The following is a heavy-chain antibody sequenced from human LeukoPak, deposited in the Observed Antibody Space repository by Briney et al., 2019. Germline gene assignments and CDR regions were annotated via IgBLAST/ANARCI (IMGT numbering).Heavy chain of an antibody. CDR2: INPSGGT. CDR1: GYTFTSNT. Sequence: ASVKVSCKASGYTFTSNTITWVRQAPGQGLEWMGMINPSGGTSYAQKLQGRITMTRDTSTSTVYMELSSLRSEDTAVYYCAREGVAGTGLDYWGQGTLVTVSS. CDR3: AREGVAGTGLDY. V-gene: IGHV1-46*01. J-gene: IGHJ4*02. D-gene: IGHD6-13*01.